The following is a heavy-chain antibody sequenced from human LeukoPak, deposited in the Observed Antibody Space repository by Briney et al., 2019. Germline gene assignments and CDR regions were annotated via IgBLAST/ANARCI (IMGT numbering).Heavy chain of an antibody. CDR2: IIPIFGTA. Sequence: GSSVKVSCKASGGTFSSYAISWVRQAPGQGLEWMGRIIPIFGTANYAQKFQGRVTITTDESTSTAYMELSSLRSEDTAVYYCARGAGCSSTSCRPGFDIWGQGTMVTVSS. CDR3: ARGAGCSSTSCRPGFDI. V-gene: IGHV1-69*05. J-gene: IGHJ3*02. D-gene: IGHD2-2*01. CDR1: GGTFSSYA.